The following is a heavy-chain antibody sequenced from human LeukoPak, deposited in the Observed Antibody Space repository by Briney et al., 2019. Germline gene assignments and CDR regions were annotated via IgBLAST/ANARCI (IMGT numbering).Heavy chain of an antibody. CDR1: GFTFNTYI. CDR2: ISRASESI. CDR3: ARGATDVTRWFDP. Sequence: PGGSLSPSCAASGFTFNTYIMSWVRQATGKGLEWVSIISRASESIFYAASVKGRFTISRDNAKNPLYLKMNGLRAEDTAVYYCARGATDVTRWFDPWGQGTRVTVSS. D-gene: IGHD1-1*01. J-gene: IGHJ5*02. V-gene: IGHV3-21*01.